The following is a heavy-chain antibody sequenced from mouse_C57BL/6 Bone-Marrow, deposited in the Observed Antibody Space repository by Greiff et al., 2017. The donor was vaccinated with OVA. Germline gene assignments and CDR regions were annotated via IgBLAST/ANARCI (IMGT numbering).Heavy chain of an antibody. CDR3: TRPYDYDDGGAWFAY. Sequence: QVQLKESGAELVRPGASVTLSCKASGYTFTDYEMHWVKQTPVHGLEWIGAIDPETGGTAYNQKFKGKAILTADKSSSTAYMALRSLTSEDSAVYYFTRPYDYDDGGAWFAYWGQGTLVTVSA. D-gene: IGHD2-4*01. CDR2: IDPETGGT. CDR1: GYTFTDYE. V-gene: IGHV1-15*01. J-gene: IGHJ3*01.